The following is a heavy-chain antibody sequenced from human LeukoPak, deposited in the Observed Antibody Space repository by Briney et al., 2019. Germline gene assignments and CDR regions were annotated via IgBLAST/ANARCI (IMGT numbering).Heavy chain of an antibody. Sequence: GGALRLSCAASGFTFSSYAMHWVRQAPGKGLEWVAVITYDGSNKYYADSVKGRFTISRDNSKNTLYLQMNSLRAEDTAVYYCASPSGGDFWYYFDYWGQGTLVTVSS. CDR1: GFTFSSYA. CDR2: ITYDGSNK. V-gene: IGHV3-30-3*01. D-gene: IGHD2-21*02. CDR3: ASPSGGDFWYYFDY. J-gene: IGHJ4*02.